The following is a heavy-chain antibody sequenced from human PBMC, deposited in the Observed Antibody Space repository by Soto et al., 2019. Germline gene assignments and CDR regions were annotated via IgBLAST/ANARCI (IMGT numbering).Heavy chain of an antibody. CDR1: GYTFTDYG. Sequence: QVQLVQSGAEVKKPGASVRVSCKSSGYTFTDYGITWVRQAPGQGLEWMGWINTYKGNINYAQRLQGRVTMTTDTSTMTAYIDLRSLTSNDTARYYCARERGGYKRLDDRCQGALVTVSS. D-gene: IGHD1-26*01. CDR3: ARERGGYKRLDD. CDR2: INTYKGNI. V-gene: IGHV1-18*01. J-gene: IGHJ4*02.